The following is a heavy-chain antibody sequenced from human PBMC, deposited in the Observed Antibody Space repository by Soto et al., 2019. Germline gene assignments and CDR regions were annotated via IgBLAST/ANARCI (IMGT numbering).Heavy chain of an antibody. V-gene: IGHV3-21*01. D-gene: IGHD1-20*01. CDR1: GLTFITYS. CDR2: ISSRSDI. J-gene: IGHJ6*01. Sequence: GGSLILSFLCSGLTFITYSINFGLQSPGKGLEWVSSISSRSDIYYADSVKRRFTISRDNAKNSVSLQMHSLRAEDTAVYYCAREYNARHIDYGLDVCGQGPTVTVSS. CDR3: AREYNARHIDYGLDV.